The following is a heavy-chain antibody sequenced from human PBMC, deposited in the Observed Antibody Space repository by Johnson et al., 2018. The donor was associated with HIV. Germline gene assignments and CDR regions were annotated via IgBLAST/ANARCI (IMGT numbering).Heavy chain of an antibody. CDR1: GFTFDDYA. CDR2: ISWNSGSI. Sequence: VQLVESGGGLVQPGRSLRLSCAASGFTFDDYAMHWVRQAPGKGLEWVSGISWNSGSIGYADSVKGRFPISRDNAKNSLYLQMSSLRAEDTAVYYCARDPAYCGGDWCGAFDIWGQGTMVTVSS. J-gene: IGHJ3*02. V-gene: IGHV3-9*01. D-gene: IGHD2-21*02. CDR3: ARDPAYCGGDWCGAFDI.